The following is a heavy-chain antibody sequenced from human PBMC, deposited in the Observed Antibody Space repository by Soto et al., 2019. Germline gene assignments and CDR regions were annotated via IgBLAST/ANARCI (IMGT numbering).Heavy chain of an antibody. CDR3: TKIRSMADRALDY. CDR1: GFAFSDGW. D-gene: IGHD6-19*01. J-gene: IGHJ4*02. V-gene: IGHV3-15*07. CDR2: IKSRGGTT. Sequence: EVQLVESGGGLVKPGGSLGLSCAASGFAFSDGWMNWVRQAPGKGLEWVGRIKSRGGTTDYAAPVKGRFIISRDDSRNTLYLQMTSLETEDTGVYYCTKIRSMADRALDYWGQGTLVTVSS.